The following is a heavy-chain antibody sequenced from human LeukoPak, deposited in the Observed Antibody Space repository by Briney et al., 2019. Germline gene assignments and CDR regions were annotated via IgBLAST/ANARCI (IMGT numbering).Heavy chain of an antibody. D-gene: IGHD3-22*01. CDR3: ARAPSYYYDSSGYYHPLAPFDY. Sequence: ASVQVSCRASGYTFTGYYMHWVRQAPGQGLEWMGWINPNSGGANYAQKFQGRVTMTSDTSISTAYMKLSRLRSDDTAVYYCARAPSYYYDSSGYYHPLAPFDYWGQGTLVTVSS. J-gene: IGHJ4*02. CDR2: INPNSGGA. V-gene: IGHV1-2*02. CDR1: GYTFTGYY.